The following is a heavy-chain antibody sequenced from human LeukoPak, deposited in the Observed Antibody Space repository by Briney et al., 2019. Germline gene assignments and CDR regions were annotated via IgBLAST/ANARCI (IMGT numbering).Heavy chain of an antibody. CDR2: ISDSGGST. D-gene: IGHD2-8*01. V-gene: IGHV3-23*01. J-gene: IGHJ4*02. Sequence: GGSLRLSCAASGFTFSSYAMSWLRQAPGKGLEWVSAISDSGGSTYDADSVKGRFTISRDNSKNTLYLQMNILRAEDTAVYYCAKDTSIGRYCTNGVCSPFDYWGQGTLVTVSS. CDR1: GFTFSSYA. CDR3: AKDTSIGRYCTNGVCSPFDY.